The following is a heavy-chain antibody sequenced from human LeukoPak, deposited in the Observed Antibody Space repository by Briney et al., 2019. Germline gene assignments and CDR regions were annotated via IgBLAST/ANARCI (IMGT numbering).Heavy chain of an antibody. CDR2: IYYSGST. CDR3: ARHGSGWYKIGRNAFGI. V-gene: IGHV4-59*08. CDR1: GGSISSYY. J-gene: IGHJ3*02. D-gene: IGHD6-19*01. Sequence: PSETLSLTCTVSGGSISSYYWSWIRQPPGKGLEWIGYIYYSGSTNYNPSLKSRVTISVDTSKNQFSLKLSSVTAADTAVYYCARHGSGWYKIGRNAFGIWGQGTMVTVSS.